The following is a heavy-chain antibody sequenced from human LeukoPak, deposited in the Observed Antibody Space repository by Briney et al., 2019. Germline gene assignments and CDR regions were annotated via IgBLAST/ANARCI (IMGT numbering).Heavy chain of an antibody. Sequence: GGSLRLSCVASGFTFDDYAMHWVRQAPGKGLEWVSGISWNSGSIGYADSVKGRFTISRDNAKNSLYLQMNSLRAEDTALYYCAKDISGSGSPAAFDIWGQGTMVTVSS. D-gene: IGHD3-10*01. CDR2: ISWNSGSI. J-gene: IGHJ3*02. CDR1: GFTFDDYA. V-gene: IGHV3-9*01. CDR3: AKDISGSGSPAAFDI.